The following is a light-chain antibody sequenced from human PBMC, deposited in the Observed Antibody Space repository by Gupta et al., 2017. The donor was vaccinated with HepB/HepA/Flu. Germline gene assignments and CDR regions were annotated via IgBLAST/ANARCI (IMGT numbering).Light chain of an antibody. CDR2: GSS. J-gene: IGKJ4*01. CDR3: QQYGSSAFT. V-gene: IGKV3-20*01. Sequence: ELVWTQSPRTLSLSRGERATLSCWASQSVSSNYLAWYQRKPGQAPRLLVYGSSSRATGIPDRFSGSGSGTDFTLTISRLDPEDVAVYYCQQYGSSAFTFGGGTKVEIK. CDR1: QSVSSNY.